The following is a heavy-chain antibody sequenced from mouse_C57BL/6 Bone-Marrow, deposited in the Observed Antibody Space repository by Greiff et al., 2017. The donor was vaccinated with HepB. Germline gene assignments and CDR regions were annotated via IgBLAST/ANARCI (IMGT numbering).Heavy chain of an antibody. CDR3: TYYAAWFAY. V-gene: IGHV6-3*01. D-gene: IGHD1-1*01. Sequence: EVKVEESGGGLVQPGGSMKLSCVASGFTFSNYWMNWVRQSPEKGLEWVAQIRLKSDNYATHYAESVKGRFTISRDDSKSSVYLQMNNLRAEDTGIYYCTYYAAWFAYWGQGTLVTVSA. CDR2: IRLKSDNYAT. CDR1: GFTFSNYW. J-gene: IGHJ3*01.